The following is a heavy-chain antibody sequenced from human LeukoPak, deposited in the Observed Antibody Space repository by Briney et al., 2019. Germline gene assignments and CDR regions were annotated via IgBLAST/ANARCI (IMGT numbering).Heavy chain of an antibody. Sequence: SETLSLTSAVYGGSFSGYYWSWIRQPPGKGLEWIGEVNHSGSTNYNPSLKSRVTISVDTSKNQFSLKLSSVTAADTAVYYCARSLPITMIVVVMPRRRAFDIWGQGTMVTVSS. V-gene: IGHV4-34*01. D-gene: IGHD3-22*01. CDR1: GGSFSGYY. CDR2: VNHSGST. J-gene: IGHJ3*02. CDR3: ARSLPITMIVVVMPRRRAFDI.